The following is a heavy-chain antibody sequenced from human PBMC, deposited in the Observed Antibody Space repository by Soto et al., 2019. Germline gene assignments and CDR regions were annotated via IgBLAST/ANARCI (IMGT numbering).Heavy chain of an antibody. CDR1: GFTFSSYA. D-gene: IGHD3-22*01. V-gene: IGHV3-30-3*01. CDR3: ARDHGDSSGYNANDY. CDR2: ISYDGSNK. Sequence: QVQLVESGGGVVQPGRSLRLSCAASGFTFSSYAMHWVRQAPGKGLEWVAFISYDGSNKYYADSVKGRFTISRDNSKNTLYLQMNSLRAEDTAVYYCARDHGDSSGYNANDYWGQGTLVTVSS. J-gene: IGHJ4*02.